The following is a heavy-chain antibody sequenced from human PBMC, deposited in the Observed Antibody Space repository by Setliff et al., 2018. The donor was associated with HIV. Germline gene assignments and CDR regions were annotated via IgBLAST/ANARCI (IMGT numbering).Heavy chain of an antibody. CDR3: ARTAIDYYESSGYYHDAFDT. CDR1: GGSISSNSYS. Sequence: KPSETLSLTCTVSGGSISSNSYSWGWIRQPPGKGLEWIGSIYHSGSTYNNPSLKSRVTISVDTSKNQFSLKLTSVTAADTAVYYCARTAIDYYESSGYYHDAFDTWGRGSMVTVSS. D-gene: IGHD3-22*01. CDR2: IYHSGST. J-gene: IGHJ3*02. V-gene: IGHV4-39*01.